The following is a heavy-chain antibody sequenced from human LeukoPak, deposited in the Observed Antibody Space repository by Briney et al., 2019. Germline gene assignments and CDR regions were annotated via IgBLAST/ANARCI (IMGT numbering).Heavy chain of an antibody. V-gene: IGHV1-46*02. Sequence: ASVKVSCKASGYNFKSYYIHWVRQAPGQGLEWMGIINPNTGSTNYAQKFQGRVTVTRDTSTSTVYMELSSLTSEDTAVYYCARDLNVHFWSLGDYWGQGTLVTVSS. CDR3: ARDLNVHFWSLGDY. D-gene: IGHD3-3*01. CDR1: GYNFKSYY. CDR2: INPNTGST. J-gene: IGHJ4*02.